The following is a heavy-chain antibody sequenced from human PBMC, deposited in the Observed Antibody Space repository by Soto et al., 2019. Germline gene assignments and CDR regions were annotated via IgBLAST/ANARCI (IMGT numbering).Heavy chain of an antibody. CDR1: GGSISPYY. D-gene: IGHD6-13*01. Sequence: SETLSLTCTVSGGSISPYYWSWIRQPPEKGLEWIGYVYYSGNTNYNPSLESRVTISVDTSRNRFSLNLTSATAADTAVYYCARKGAAASYAHYYMDVWGRGTAVTVSS. V-gene: IGHV4-59*01. CDR2: VYYSGNT. J-gene: IGHJ6*03. CDR3: ARKGAAASYAHYYMDV.